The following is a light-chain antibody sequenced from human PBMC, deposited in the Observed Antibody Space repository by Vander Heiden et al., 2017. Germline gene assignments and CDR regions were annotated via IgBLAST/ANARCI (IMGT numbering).Light chain of an antibody. CDR2: DAS. CDR3: QQYGSSSYT. Sequence: ELVLTQSPGTLSLSPGERVTLSCRASQTILNKYLAWYQQKPGQAPRLVIYDASSRATGIPDRFSGGGSRTDFTLTISRLEPEDFAVYYCQQYGSSSYTFGQGTKLEIK. J-gene: IGKJ2*01. V-gene: IGKV3-20*01. CDR1: QTILNKY.